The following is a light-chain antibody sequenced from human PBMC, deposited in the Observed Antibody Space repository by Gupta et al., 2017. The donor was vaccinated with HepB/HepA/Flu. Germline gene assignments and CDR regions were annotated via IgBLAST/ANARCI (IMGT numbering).Light chain of an antibody. J-gene: IGLJ3*02. CDR3: QSADITNTYVV. V-gene: IGLV3-25*03. Sequence: YELTQPPSMIVSPGQTSRISCSGDALPKQYAYWYQQKPGQAPVVLMFKDSERASGIPERFSGSSSGTTVALTITGVRAEDEADYYCQSADITNTYVVFGGGTKLTVL. CDR2: KDS. CDR1: ALPKQY.